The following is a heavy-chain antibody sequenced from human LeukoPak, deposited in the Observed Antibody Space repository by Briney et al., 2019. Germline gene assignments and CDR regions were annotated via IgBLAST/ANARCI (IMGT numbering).Heavy chain of an antibody. D-gene: IGHD2-2*01. CDR2: INHSGST. V-gene: IGHV4-34*01. J-gene: IGHJ4*02. CDR3: ARGQLYDY. CDR1: GGSFSGYY. Sequence: ESSETLSLTCAVYGGSFSGYYWSWIRQPPGKGLEWIGEINHSGSTNYNPSLKSRVTISVDTSKNQFSLKLSSVTAADTAVYHCARGQLYDYWGQGTLVTVSS.